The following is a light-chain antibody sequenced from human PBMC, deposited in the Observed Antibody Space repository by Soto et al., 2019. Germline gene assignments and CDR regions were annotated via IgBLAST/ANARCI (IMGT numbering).Light chain of an antibody. CDR1: QSVSSY. CDR2: DAS. J-gene: IGKJ4*01. V-gene: IGKV3-11*01. CDR3: QQRSNWTLT. Sequence: EIVLTQSPATLSLSPGERATLSCSASQSVSSYLAWYQQKPGQAPRLLIYDASNTATGIPARFSGSGSGTDLTLPISSLEPEDFAVYYCQQRSNWTLTFGGGTKVEIK.